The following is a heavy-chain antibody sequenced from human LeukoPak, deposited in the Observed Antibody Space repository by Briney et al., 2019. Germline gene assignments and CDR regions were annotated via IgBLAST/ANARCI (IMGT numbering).Heavy chain of an antibody. CDR1: GFTFSSYW. D-gene: IGHD2-2*01. V-gene: IGHV3-7*03. CDR2: IKQDGSEK. J-gene: IGHJ4*02. Sequence: GGSLRLSCAASGFTFSSYWMSWVRQAPGKGLEWVANIKQDGSEKYYVDSVKGRFTISRDNAKNSLYLQMNSLRAEDTAVYYCARKSTSWPDGEYYWGQGTLVTVSS. CDR3: ARKSTSWPDGEYY.